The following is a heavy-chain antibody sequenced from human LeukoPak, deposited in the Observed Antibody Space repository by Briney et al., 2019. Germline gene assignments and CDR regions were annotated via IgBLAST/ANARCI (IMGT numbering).Heavy chain of an antibody. V-gene: IGHV3-23*01. Sequence: PGGSLRLSCAVSGITLSNYGMSWVRQAPGKGLEWVAGISDSGGRTNYADSVKGRFTISRDNPKNTLYLQMNSLRAEDTAVYFCSKGGVGISGFLGGVHKEGYHFGSLGPGALVNVSS. D-gene: IGHD5-24*01. J-gene: IGHJ4*02. CDR2: ISDSGGRT. CDR3: SKGGVGISGFLGGVHKEGYHFGS. CDR1: GITLSNYG.